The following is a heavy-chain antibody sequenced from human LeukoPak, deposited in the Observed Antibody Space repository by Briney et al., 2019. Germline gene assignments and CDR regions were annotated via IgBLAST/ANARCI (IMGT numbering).Heavy chain of an antibody. CDR3: ARDLGPRNTLDY. Sequence: PGGSLRLSCAASGFTFSSYGMHRVRQAPGKGLEWVAVIWYDGSNKYYADSVKGRFTISRDNSKNTLYLQMNSLRAEDTAVYYCARDLGPRNTLDYWGQGTLVTVSS. D-gene: IGHD1-14*01. CDR2: IWYDGSNK. J-gene: IGHJ4*02. CDR1: GFTFSSYG. V-gene: IGHV3-33*01.